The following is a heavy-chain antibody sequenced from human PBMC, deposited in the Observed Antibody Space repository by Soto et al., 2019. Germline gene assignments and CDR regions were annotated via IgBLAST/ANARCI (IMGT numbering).Heavy chain of an antibody. CDR1: GFTFSSYA. CDR3: AKDVQHYSSGSLDY. V-gene: IGHV3-23*01. CDR2: ISDSGGST. D-gene: IGHD6-19*01. J-gene: IGHJ4*02. Sequence: GGSLRLSCAASGFTFSSYAMGWVRQAPGKGLEWVSGISDSGGSTYYADSVKGRFTISRDNSKNTLYLQMNSPRAEDAAVYYCAKDVQHYSSGSLDYWGQGTLVTVSS.